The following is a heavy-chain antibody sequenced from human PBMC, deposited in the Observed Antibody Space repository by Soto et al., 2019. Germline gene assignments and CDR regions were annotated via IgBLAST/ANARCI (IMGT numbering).Heavy chain of an antibody. J-gene: IGHJ4*02. CDR1: GFTFSSYG. D-gene: IGHD6-13*01. CDR3: AKGSNVAAGTVDY. Sequence: GGSLRLSCAASGFTFSSYGMHWVRQAPGKGLEWVAVISYDGSNKYYADSVKGRFTISRDNSKNTLYLQMNSLRAEDTAVYYCAKGSNVAAGTVDYWGQGTLVTVSS. V-gene: IGHV3-30*18. CDR2: ISYDGSNK.